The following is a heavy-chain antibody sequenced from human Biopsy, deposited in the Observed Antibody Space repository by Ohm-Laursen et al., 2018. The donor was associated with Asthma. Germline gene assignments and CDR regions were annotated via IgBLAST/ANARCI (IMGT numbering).Heavy chain of an antibody. J-gene: IGHJ4*02. V-gene: IGHV3-30*18. CDR1: GFMFRRFG. D-gene: IGHD5-12*01. CDR3: AKRRGYSGHDNDY. CDR2: ISYDGNHK. Sequence: SLRLSCAASGFMFRRFGMHWVRQAPGKGLEWVAVISYDGNHKFYEDSVKGRLTISRDNSKNTLYLQMNSLRTEDTAVYYCAKRRGYSGHDNDYWGQGTLVIVSS.